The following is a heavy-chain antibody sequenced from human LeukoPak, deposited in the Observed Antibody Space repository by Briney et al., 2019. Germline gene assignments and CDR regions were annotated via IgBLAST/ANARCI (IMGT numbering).Heavy chain of an antibody. D-gene: IGHD3-22*01. CDR3: ARDLALHYYDSSGYYY. CDR2: IYSGGST. V-gene: IGHV3-66*01. Sequence: GGSLRLSCAASAFTVSSNYMTWVRRPPGKGLEWVSVIYSGGSTFYADSVKGRFTISRDNAKNSLYLQMNSLRAEDTAVYYCARDLALHYYDSSGYYYWGQGTLVTVSS. J-gene: IGHJ4*02. CDR1: AFTVSSNY.